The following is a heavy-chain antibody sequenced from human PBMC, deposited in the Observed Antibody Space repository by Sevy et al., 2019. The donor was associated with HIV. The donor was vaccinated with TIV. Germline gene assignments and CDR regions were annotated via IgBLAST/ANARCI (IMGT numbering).Heavy chain of an antibody. D-gene: IGHD6-19*01. J-gene: IGHJ5*02. V-gene: IGHV3-9*01. Sequence: GGSLRLSCAASGFTFDDYAMHWVRQAPGKGLEWVSGISWNSGSIGYADSVKGRFTISRDNAKNSLYLQMNSLRAEDTALYYCAKDGRPDSSGWYLINWFDPWGQGTLVTVSS. CDR3: AKDGRPDSSGWYLINWFDP. CDR2: ISWNSGSI. CDR1: GFTFDDYA.